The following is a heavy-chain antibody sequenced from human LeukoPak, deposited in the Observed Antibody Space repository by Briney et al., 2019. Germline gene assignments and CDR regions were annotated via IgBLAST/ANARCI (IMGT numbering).Heavy chain of an antibody. V-gene: IGHV3-30*03. CDR2: ISYDGSNK. Sequence: GGSLRLSCVASGFTFNNYAMTWVRQAPGKGLEWVAVISYDGSNKYYADSVKGRFTISRDNSKNTLYLQMNSLRAEDTAVYYCARVRTSSGWPLDADYWGQGTLVTVSS. CDR3: ARVRTSSGWPLDADY. D-gene: IGHD6-19*01. J-gene: IGHJ4*02. CDR1: GFTFNNYA.